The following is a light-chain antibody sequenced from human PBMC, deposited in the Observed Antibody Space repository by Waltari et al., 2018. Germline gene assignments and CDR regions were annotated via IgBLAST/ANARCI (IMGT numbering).Light chain of an antibody. J-gene: IGKJ1*01. Sequence: IVLTQSPATLSLSPGERATLSCGASQSVNSIYIAWYQQKPGLAPRLLMYDSSNRATGVPDRFSGSGSGTDFTLTISRLEPEGSAVYYCQLYGFSPGTFGQGTTVEIK. CDR3: QLYGFSPGT. CDR1: QSVNSIY. CDR2: DSS. V-gene: IGKV3D-20*01.